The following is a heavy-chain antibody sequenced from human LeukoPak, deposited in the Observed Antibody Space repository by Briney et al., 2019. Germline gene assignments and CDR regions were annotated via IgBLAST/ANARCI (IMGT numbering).Heavy chain of an antibody. J-gene: IGHJ4*02. Sequence: SETLSLTCAVSGGSITTYPWSWVRQPAGKGLGWIGRLSTRGTTNYNPSLKGRLTMSVDTSENQFYLSLSSVTAADTAAYYCAREAMTGLYFFDSWGQGTLVTVSS. V-gene: IGHV4-4*07. CDR1: GGSITTYP. CDR3: AREAMTGLYFFDS. D-gene: IGHD3-9*01. CDR2: LSTRGTT.